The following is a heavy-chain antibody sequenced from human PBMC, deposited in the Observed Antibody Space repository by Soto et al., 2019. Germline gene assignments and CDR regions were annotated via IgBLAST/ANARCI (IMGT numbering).Heavy chain of an antibody. J-gene: IGHJ4*02. CDR2: ISGSGGST. V-gene: IGHV3-23*01. CDR3: AKAAGIAAASRRYYSDF. D-gene: IGHD6-13*01. Sequence: EVQLLESGGGLVQPGGSLRLSCAASGFTFSSYAMSWVRQAPGKGLEWVSAISGSGGSTYYADSVKGRFTISRDNYKKTLYQQRSLLGAESTALYYWAKAAGIAAASRRYYSDFWGQGTLVTVSS. CDR1: GFTFSSYA.